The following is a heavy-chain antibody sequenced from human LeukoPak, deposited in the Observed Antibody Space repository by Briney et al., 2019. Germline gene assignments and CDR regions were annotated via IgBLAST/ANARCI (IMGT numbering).Heavy chain of an antibody. J-gene: IGHJ4*02. Sequence: SETLSLTCTVSGGSISSYFWSWIRQPPGKGLEWIGYIYYSGSTNYNPSLKSRVTISVDTSKNQFSLKLNSVTAADTAVYYCASHDYGDSFDYWGQGTLVTVSS. D-gene: IGHD4-17*01. CDR3: ASHDYGDSFDY. V-gene: IGHV4-59*08. CDR2: IYYSGST. CDR1: GGSISSYF.